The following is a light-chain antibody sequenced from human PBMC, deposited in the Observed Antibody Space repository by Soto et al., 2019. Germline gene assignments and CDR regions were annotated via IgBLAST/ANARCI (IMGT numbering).Light chain of an antibody. Sequence: QSVLTQPPSVSGAPGQRVTISCTGSSSNIGAGYDVHWYQQLPGTAPKLLIYDNGNRPSGVPDRFSGSKSGTSASLAITGLQAEDEADYYCQSYDSSLSVLYVFGTGTKVTVL. CDR1: SSNIGAGYD. V-gene: IGLV1-40*01. CDR2: DNG. CDR3: QSYDSSLSVLYV. J-gene: IGLJ1*01.